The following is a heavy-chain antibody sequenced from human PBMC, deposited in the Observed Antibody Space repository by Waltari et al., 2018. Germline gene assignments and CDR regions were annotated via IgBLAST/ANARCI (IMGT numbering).Heavy chain of an antibody. J-gene: IGHJ5*02. CDR2: IWYDGSNK. V-gene: IGHV3-33*01. Sequence: QVQLVESGGGVVQPGRSLRLSCAASGFTFSSYGMHWVRQAPGKGLEWVAVIWYDGSNKYYADSWKGRFTISRDNSKNSLYLQMNSLRAEDTAVYYCARGGSGYENNWFYPWGQGTLVTVSS. CDR1: GFTFSSYG. D-gene: IGHD5-12*01. CDR3: ARGGSGYENNWFYP.